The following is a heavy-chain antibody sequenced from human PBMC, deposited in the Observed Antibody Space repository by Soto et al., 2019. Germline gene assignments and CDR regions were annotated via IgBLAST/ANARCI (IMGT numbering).Heavy chain of an antibody. CDR3: ARDFTVAVYYYYYYGMDV. J-gene: IGHJ6*02. Sequence: QVQLVESGGGVVQPGRSLRLSCAASGFTFSSYAMHWVRQAPGKGLEWVAVISYDGSNKYYADSVKGRFTISRDNSKNTLYLQMNSLRTEHTALYYCARDFTVAVYYYYYYGMDVWGQGTTVTVSS. D-gene: IGHD4-17*01. CDR1: GFTFSSYA. V-gene: IGHV3-30-3*01. CDR2: ISYDGSNK.